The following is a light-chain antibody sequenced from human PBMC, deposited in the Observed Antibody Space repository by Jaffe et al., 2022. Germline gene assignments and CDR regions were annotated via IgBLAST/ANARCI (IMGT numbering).Light chain of an antibody. CDR1: QVIGND. CDR2: AAS. Sequence: DIQMTQSPSSLSASIGDRVTIYCRASQVIGNDLGWYQQKPGKAPKRLIYAASSLESGVPSRFSGSGSGTEFTLSISSLQPEDFATYYCLQHNSYPRTFGQGTKVEIK. CDR3: LQHNSYPRT. J-gene: IGKJ1*01. V-gene: IGKV1-17*01.